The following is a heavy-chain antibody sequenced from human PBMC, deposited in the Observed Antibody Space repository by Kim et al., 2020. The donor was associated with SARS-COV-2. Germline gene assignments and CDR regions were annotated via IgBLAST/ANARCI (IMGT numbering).Heavy chain of an antibody. V-gene: IGHV3-64*02. Sequence: YADSVKGRFTISSDNSENTLYLQVGSLRTEDMAVYFCARSAPDSTGDFDYWGQGTLVTVSS. J-gene: IGHJ4*02. D-gene: IGHD2-21*01. CDR3: ARSAPDSTGDFDY.